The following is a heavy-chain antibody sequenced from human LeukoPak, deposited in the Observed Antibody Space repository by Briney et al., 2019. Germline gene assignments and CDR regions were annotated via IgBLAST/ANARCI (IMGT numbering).Heavy chain of an antibody. Sequence: ASVKVSCKTSGYTFTSHGINWLRQAPGQGLEWMGWVSGYNGNTDYAQKFQGRVTMTTDRSTNTVYMELRSLRSDDTAVYYCARDPNYYDSSGYPYDYWGQGTLVTVSS. CDR3: ARDPNYYDSSGYPYDY. CDR2: VSGYNGNT. J-gene: IGHJ4*02. V-gene: IGHV1-18*01. CDR1: GYTFTSHG. D-gene: IGHD3-22*01.